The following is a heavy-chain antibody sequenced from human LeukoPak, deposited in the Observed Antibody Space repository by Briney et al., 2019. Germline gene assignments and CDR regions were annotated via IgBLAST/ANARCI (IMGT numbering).Heavy chain of an antibody. CDR2: IYYSGST. CDR3: ARVEMAQFSPSDAFDI. V-gene: IGHV4-59*01. CDR1: GGSISSYY. Sequence: TPSETLSLTCTVSGGSISSYYWSWIRQPPGKVLEWIGYIYYSGSTNYNPSLKSRVTISVDTSKNQFSLKLSSVTAADTAVYYCARVEMAQFSPSDAFDIWGQGTMVTVSS. J-gene: IGHJ3*02. D-gene: IGHD5-24*01.